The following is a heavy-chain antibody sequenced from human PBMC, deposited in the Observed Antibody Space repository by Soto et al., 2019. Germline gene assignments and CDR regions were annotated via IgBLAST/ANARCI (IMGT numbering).Heavy chain of an antibody. J-gene: IGHJ6*03. Sequence: EQLLESGGDLVQPGGSLRLSCVGSGFSFRTYAMTWVRQAPGRGLEGVAGISRSGDITYYADSVKGRFTISRDNSKNTLYLQMENLRGDDTAVYFCAKDPNSSAFYFYMDVWGKGTTVTVSS. CDR2: ISRSGDIT. V-gene: IGHV3-23*01. D-gene: IGHD3-22*01. CDR3: AKDPNSSAFYFYMDV. CDR1: GFSFRTYA.